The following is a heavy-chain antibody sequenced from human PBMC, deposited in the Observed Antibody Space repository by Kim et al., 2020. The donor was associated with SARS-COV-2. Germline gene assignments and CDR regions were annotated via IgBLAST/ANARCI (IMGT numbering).Heavy chain of an antibody. CDR3: AKSSPMVRGVIVIPQRNYFDY. V-gene: IGHV3-23*01. J-gene: IGHJ4*02. D-gene: IGHD3-10*01. Sequence: FTISRDNSKNTLYLQMKSLRAEDTAVYYCAKSSPMVRGVIVIPQRNYFDYWGQGTLVTVSS.